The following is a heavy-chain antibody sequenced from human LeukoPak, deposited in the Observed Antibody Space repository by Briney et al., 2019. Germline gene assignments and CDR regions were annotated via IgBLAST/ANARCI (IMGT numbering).Heavy chain of an antibody. J-gene: IGHJ6*03. D-gene: IGHD2/OR15-2a*01. V-gene: IGHV3-11*04. Sequence: GGSLRLSCAASGFTFTDYYMTWIRQAPGKGLEWISYISSSGSVIHYADSVKGRFTISRDNAKNLVYLQMKSLRAEDTAVYFCARDTTDYYYMDVWGKGTTVTVSS. CDR2: ISSSGSVI. CDR1: GFTFTDYY. CDR3: ARDTTDYYYMDV.